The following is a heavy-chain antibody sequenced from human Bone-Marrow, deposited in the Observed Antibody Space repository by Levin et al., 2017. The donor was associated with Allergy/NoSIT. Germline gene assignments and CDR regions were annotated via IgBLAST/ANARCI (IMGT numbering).Heavy chain of an antibody. D-gene: IGHD2-15*01. CDR1: GFTFTDYY. Sequence: GESLKISCKASGFTFTDYYMHWVRQAPGQGLEWMGWINPKSGDTDYSQKFQGRVTMTRDTSTTTAYMELTRLTSDDTAVYYCARRYLLLYSVDALDFWGRGTVVTVSS. J-gene: IGHJ3*01. CDR2: INPKSGDT. V-gene: IGHV1-2*02. CDR3: ARRYLLLYSVDALDF.